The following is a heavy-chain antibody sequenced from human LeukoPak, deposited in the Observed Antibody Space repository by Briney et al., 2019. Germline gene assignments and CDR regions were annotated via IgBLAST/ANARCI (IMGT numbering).Heavy chain of an antibody. CDR2: ISDDSNYI. Sequence: TGGSLRLSCAASGFTFSTYSGNWIRQAPGKGLEWVSSISDDSNYIFYADSVKGRFTISRDNAKNSLYLQMNSLTAEDTAVYYCARAREPHYYYYYMDVWGKGTTVTVSS. D-gene: IGHD1-26*01. CDR3: ARAREPHYYYYYMDV. J-gene: IGHJ6*03. CDR1: GFTFSTYS. V-gene: IGHV3-21*01.